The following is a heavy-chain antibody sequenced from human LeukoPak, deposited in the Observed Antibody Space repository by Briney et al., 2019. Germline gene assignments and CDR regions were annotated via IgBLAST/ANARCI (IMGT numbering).Heavy chain of an antibody. Sequence: NPGESLKISCKGSGYSFTSYWIGRVRQMPGKGLEWMGIIYPDDSDTRYSPSFEGQVIISVDKSISTAYLQWSSLKASDTATYYCARHGHCTNGVCYSNYYYYMDVWGKGTTVTVSS. D-gene: IGHD2-8*01. CDR1: GYSFTSYW. CDR3: ARHGHCTNGVCYSNYYYYMDV. V-gene: IGHV5-51*01. CDR2: IYPDDSDT. J-gene: IGHJ6*03.